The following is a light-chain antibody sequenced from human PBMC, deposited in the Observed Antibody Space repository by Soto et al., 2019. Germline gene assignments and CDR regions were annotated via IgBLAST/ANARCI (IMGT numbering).Light chain of an antibody. V-gene: IGKV3-11*01. J-gene: IGKJ1*01. CDR1: QSVSSY. CDR2: DAS. CDR3: QQRSNWPRT. Sequence: IRLWQSLATVSLYPGERATLSCRASQSVSSYLAWYQQKPGQAPRLLIYDASNRATGIPARFSGSGSGTDFTLTISSLEPEDFAVYYCQQRSNWPRTSGQG.